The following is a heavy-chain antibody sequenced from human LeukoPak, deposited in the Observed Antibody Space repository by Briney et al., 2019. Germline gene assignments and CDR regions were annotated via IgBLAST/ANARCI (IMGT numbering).Heavy chain of an antibody. V-gene: IGHV1-69*05. CDR1: GGTFSSYA. Sequence: ASVKVSCKASGGTFSSYAISWVRQAPGQGLEWMGGIIPIFGTANYAQKFQGRVTITTDESTSTAYMELSSLRSEDTAVYYCARGRQLRFLEWQFADPWGQGTLVTVSS. D-gene: IGHD3-3*01. J-gene: IGHJ5*02. CDR2: IIPIFGTA. CDR3: ARGRQLRFLEWQFADP.